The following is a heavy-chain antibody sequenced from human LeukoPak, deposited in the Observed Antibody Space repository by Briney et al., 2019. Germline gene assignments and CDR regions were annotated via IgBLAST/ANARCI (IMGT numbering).Heavy chain of an antibody. D-gene: IGHD3-3*01. CDR1: GFTFSSYA. Sequence: GGSLRLSCAASGFTFSSYAMSWVRQAPGKGLEWVSAISGSGGSTYYADSVKGRFTISRDESKNTLYLQLNSLRAEDTAVYYCAKGSNYDFWSGAYYFDYWGQGTLVTVSS. V-gene: IGHV3-23*01. J-gene: IGHJ4*02. CDR2: ISGSGGST. CDR3: AKGSNYDFWSGAYYFDY.